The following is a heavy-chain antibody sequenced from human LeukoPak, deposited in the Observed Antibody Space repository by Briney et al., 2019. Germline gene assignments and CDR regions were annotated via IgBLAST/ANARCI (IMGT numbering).Heavy chain of an antibody. CDR3: ARSYYDALAFDI. Sequence: SETLSLTCAVSGYSISSGYYWGWIRQPPGKGLEWTGSIYHSGSTYYNPSLKSRVTISVDTSKNQFSLKLSSVTAADTAVYYCARSYYDALAFDIWGQGTMVTVSS. D-gene: IGHD3-3*01. CDR2: IYHSGST. J-gene: IGHJ3*02. CDR1: GYSISSGYY. V-gene: IGHV4-38-2*01.